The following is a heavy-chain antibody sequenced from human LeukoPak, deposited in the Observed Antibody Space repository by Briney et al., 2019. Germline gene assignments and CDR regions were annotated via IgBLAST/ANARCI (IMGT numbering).Heavy chain of an antibody. CDR2: ISGSGGST. V-gene: IGHV3-23*01. Sequence: GGSLRLSCAASGFTFTNYAMSWVRQAPGKGREWVSAISGSGGSTYYADSVKGRFTISRDNSKNTLYLQMNSLRAEDTAVYYCAKFHYYGSGSFDVWGKGTTVTVSS. CDR3: AKFHYYGSGSFDV. J-gene: IGHJ6*04. D-gene: IGHD3-10*01. CDR1: GFTFTNYA.